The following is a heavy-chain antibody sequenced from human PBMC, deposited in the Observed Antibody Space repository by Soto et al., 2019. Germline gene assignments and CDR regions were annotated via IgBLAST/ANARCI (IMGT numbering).Heavy chain of an antibody. J-gene: IGHJ4*02. V-gene: IGHV3-33*01. CDR3: ASLTMVRGSSVY. D-gene: IGHD3-10*01. Sequence: QVQLVESGGGVVQPGRSLRLSCAASGFTFSSYGMHWVRQAPGKGLEWVAVIWYDGSNKYYADYMKGRFTIARDNSKNTLYLLMNSLRAEDTAVYYCASLTMVRGSSVYWGQGTLFTVSS. CDR2: IWYDGSNK. CDR1: GFTFSSYG.